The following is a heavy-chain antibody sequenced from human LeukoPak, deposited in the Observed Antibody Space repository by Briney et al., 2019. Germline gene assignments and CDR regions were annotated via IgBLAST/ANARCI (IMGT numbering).Heavy chain of an antibody. J-gene: IGHJ6*02. CDR3: ARDHYDILTGWSYYYYGMDV. CDR2: ISAYNGNT. V-gene: IGHV1-18*01. D-gene: IGHD3-9*01. Sequence: GASVKVSCKASGYTFTSYGISWVRQAPGQGLEWKGWISAYNGNTNYAQKLQGRVTMTTDTSTSTAYIELRSLRSDDTAVYYCARDHYDILTGWSYYYYGMDVWGQGTTVTVSS. CDR1: GYTFTSYG.